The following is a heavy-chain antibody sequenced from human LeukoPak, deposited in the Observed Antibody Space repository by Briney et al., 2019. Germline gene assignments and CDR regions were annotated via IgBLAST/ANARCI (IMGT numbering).Heavy chain of an antibody. CDR2: ISYDGSNK. D-gene: IGHD2-2*01. CDR3: ARGMGAVVVPAAQLFDY. V-gene: IGHV3-30-3*01. CDR1: GFTFSTYA. J-gene: IGHJ4*02. Sequence: PGGSLRLSCAASGFTFSTYAMHWVRQHPGKGLEWVAVISYDGSNKYYADSVKGRFTISRDNSKNTLYLQMNSLRAEDTAAYYCARGMGAVVVPAAQLFDYWGQGTLVTVSS.